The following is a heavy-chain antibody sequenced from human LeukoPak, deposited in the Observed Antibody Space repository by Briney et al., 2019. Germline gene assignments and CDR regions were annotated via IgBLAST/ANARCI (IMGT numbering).Heavy chain of an antibody. J-gene: IGHJ5*02. CDR1: GYTLTELS. V-gene: IGHV1-24*01. Sequence: ASVKVSCKVSGYTLTELSMHWVRQAPGKGLEWMGGFDPEDGETIYAQKFQGRVTMTEDTSTDAAYMELSSLRSEDTAVYYCATERGHSSGFNWFDPWGQGTLVTVSS. CDR3: ATERGHSSGFNWFDP. D-gene: IGHD6-19*01. CDR2: FDPEDGET.